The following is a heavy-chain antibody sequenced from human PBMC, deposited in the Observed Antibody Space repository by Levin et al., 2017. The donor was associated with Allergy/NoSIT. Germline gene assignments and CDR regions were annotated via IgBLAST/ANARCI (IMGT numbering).Heavy chain of an antibody. D-gene: IGHD2-2*01. Sequence: ASVKVSCKASGYTFKNYGISWVRQAPGQGLEWMGWISTHNGNTNYAQSFQGRVTMTTDTSTSTADMELKSLISDDTAVYYFSRFVVTAVSYFYMDYWGEGTTVTVSS. V-gene: IGHV1-18*01. CDR2: ISTHNGNT. J-gene: IGHJ6*03. CDR3: SRFVVTAVSYFYMDY. CDR1: GYTFKNYG.